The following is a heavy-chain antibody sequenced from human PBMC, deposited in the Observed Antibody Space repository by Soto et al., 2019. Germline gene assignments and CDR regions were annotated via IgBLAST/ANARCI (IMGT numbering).Heavy chain of an antibody. CDR2: IDHSGST. D-gene: IGHD6-13*01. CDR1: GGSFSGYY. V-gene: IGHV4-34*01. Sequence: SETLSLTCAVYGGSFSGYYWSWIRQPPGKGLEWIGEIDHSGSTNYNPSLKSRVTISVDTSKNQSSLKLSSVTAADTAVYYCARGSSNANNWFDPWGQGTLVTVSS. CDR3: ARGSSNANNWFDP. J-gene: IGHJ5*02.